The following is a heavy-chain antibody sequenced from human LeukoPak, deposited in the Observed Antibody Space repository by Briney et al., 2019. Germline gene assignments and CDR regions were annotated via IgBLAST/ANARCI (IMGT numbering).Heavy chain of an antibody. CDR3: ARPPRGGDAFDI. D-gene: IGHD6-25*01. J-gene: IGHJ3*02. CDR1: GFTFSSYG. CDR2: IVPSGGTT. Sequence: SGGSLRLSCAASGFTFSSYGMNWVRQAPGKGLEWVSGIVPSGGTTYYADSVKGRFTVSRDNAKNSLYLQMNSLRAEDTAVYYCARPPRGGDAFDIWGQGTMVTVSS. V-gene: IGHV3-23*01.